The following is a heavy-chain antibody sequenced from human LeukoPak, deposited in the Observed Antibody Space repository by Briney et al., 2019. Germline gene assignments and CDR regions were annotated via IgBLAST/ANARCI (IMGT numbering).Heavy chain of an antibody. D-gene: IGHD5-12*01. V-gene: IGHV3-23*01. CDR1: GFTFDDYG. CDR2: ISGSGGTT. CDR3: AKDGVATRHALDI. J-gene: IGHJ3*02. Sequence: GGSLRLSCAASGFTFDDYGMSWVRQAPGKGLDWVSGISGSGGTTYYADSVRGRFTISRDNSKNTVYLQLNNLRAEDTAVYYCAKDGVATRHALDIWGHGTMVTVSS.